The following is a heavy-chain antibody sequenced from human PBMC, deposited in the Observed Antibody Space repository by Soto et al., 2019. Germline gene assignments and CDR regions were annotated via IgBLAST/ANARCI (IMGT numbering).Heavy chain of an antibody. Sequence: SETLSLTCTVSGGSISSYYWSWIRQPPGKGLEWIGYIYYSGSTNYNPSLKSRVTISVDTSKNQFSLKLSSVTAADTAVYYCARDPRGNYGDPSYFDNWGQGTQVTVSS. CDR1: GGSISSYY. V-gene: IGHV4-59*01. CDR2: IYYSGST. J-gene: IGHJ4*02. CDR3: ARDPRGNYGDPSYFDN. D-gene: IGHD3-10*01.